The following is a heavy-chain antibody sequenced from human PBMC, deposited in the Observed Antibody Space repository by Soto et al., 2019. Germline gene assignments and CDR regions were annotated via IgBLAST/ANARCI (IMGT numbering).Heavy chain of an antibody. V-gene: IGHV3-23*01. CDR1: GFTFSTFA. CDR3: AKDLRGRLSGYRRGMFVPRPFDY. CDR2: ISGSGGST. D-gene: IGHD3-22*01. Sequence: EVQLLESGGGLVQPGGSLRLSCATSGFTFSTFALSWVRQVPGRALEWVSTISGSGGSTYYADSVKGRFTISRDNSKNTLFLQMNSRRAEDTAVYYWAKDLRGRLSGYRRGMFVPRPFDYWGQGTLVTVSS. J-gene: IGHJ4*02.